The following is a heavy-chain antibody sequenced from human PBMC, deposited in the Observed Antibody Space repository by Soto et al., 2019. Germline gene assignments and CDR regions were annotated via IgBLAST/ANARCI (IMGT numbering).Heavy chain of an antibody. V-gene: IGHV1-18*01. CDR3: VVAAQPYYFHH. CDR2: ISAYTGNT. Sequence: QVQLGQSGAEVKKPGASVKVSCKASVDTFTSYGISWVRQAAGQGLEWMGWISAYTGNTNSAQKLQGRVTMTTDTSTSTAYMELRSLRSDDTAVYYCVVAAQPYYFHHCGKGPLVTVSS. D-gene: IGHD2-15*01. CDR1: VDTFTSYG. J-gene: IGHJ4*02.